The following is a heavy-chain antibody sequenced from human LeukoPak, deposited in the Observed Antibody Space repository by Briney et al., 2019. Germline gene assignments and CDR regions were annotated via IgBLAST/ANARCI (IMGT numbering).Heavy chain of an antibody. CDR2: ISAYNGNT. V-gene: IGHV1-18*01. CDR3: ARDYDFWSGYFGY. J-gene: IGHJ4*02. D-gene: IGHD3-3*01. CDR1: GGTFSSYA. Sequence: ASVKVSCKASGGTFSSYAISWVRQAPGQGLEWMGWISAYNGNTNYAQKLQGRVTMTTDTSASTAYMELRSLRSDDTAVYYCARDYDFWSGYFGYWGQGTLVTVSS.